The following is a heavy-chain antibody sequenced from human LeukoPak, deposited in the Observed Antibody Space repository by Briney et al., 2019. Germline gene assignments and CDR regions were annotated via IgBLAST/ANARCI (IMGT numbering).Heavy chain of an antibody. CDR1: GGSISTSNYY. CDR2: IFYSGST. D-gene: IGHD4-17*01. J-gene: IGHJ5*02. Sequence: RTSETLSLTCTVSGGSISTSNYYWGWIRQPPGKGLEWIGNIFYSGSTYYSPSLKSRVTISLDTSRNQFSLKLSSVTAADTAVYYCARGSTVTTLSPCGPWGQGTLVTVSS. V-gene: IGHV4-39*07. CDR3: ARGSTVTTLSPCGP.